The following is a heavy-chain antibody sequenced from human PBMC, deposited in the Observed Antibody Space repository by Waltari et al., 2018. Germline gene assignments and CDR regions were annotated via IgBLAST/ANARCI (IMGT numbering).Heavy chain of an antibody. CDR2: IRSDGSNK. D-gene: IGHD6-19*01. J-gene: IGHJ6*02. V-gene: IGHV3-30*02. Sequence: QVQLVESGGGVVQPGGSLRLSCAASGLTFSSCDMHWVRQAPGRGLEWVAFIRSDGSNKYYGDSVKGRFNISRDNSKNTLYLQMNSRRAEDTAVYYCAKGWRQWLAHQPYYYGMDVWGQGTTVTVSS. CDR1: GLTFSSCD. CDR3: AKGWRQWLAHQPYYYGMDV.